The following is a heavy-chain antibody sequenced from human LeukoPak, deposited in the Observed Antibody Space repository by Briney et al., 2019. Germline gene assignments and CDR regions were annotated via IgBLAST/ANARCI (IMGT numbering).Heavy chain of an antibody. D-gene: IGHD6-19*01. Sequence: GGSLRLSCAASGFTFSSYSMNWVRQAPGKGLEWVSYISSSSITIYYADSVKGRFTISRDNAKNSLYLQMNSLRAEDTAVYHCAREPRIAVAGRFDYWGQGTLVTVSS. J-gene: IGHJ4*02. CDR3: AREPRIAVAGRFDY. V-gene: IGHV3-48*01. CDR1: GFTFSSYS. CDR2: ISSSSITI.